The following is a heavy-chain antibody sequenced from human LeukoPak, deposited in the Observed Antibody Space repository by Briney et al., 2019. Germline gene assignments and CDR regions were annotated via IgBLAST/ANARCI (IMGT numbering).Heavy chain of an antibody. V-gene: IGHV4-59*01. J-gene: IGHJ4*02. CDR3: ARVGYYDILTGYGGYFDY. D-gene: IGHD3-9*01. CDR2: IYYSGST. CDR1: GGSISSYY. Sequence: SETLSLTRTVSGGSISSYYWSWIRQPPGKGLEWIGYIYYSGSTNYNPSLKSRVTISVDTSKNQFSLKLSSATAADTAVYYCARVGYYDILTGYGGYFDYWGQGTLVTVSS.